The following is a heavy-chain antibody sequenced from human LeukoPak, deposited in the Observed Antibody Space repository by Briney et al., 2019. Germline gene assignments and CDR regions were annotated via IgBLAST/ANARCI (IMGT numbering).Heavy chain of an antibody. J-gene: IGHJ4*02. Sequence: GGSLRLSCATSGFTFSNYWMSWVRRAPGKGLEWVANIKQDGSDKYYVDSVKGRFTISRDNAKNSLYLQMNTLRAEDTAVYYCARGEGLGTTNGGYYFAYWGQGSLVIVSS. CDR2: IKQDGSDK. CDR1: GFTFSNYW. V-gene: IGHV3-7*01. D-gene: IGHD1-26*01. CDR3: ARGEGLGTTNGGYYFAY.